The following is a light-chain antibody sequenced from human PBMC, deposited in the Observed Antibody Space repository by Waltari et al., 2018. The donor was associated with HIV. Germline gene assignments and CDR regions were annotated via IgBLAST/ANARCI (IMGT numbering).Light chain of an antibody. CDR3: HQYKNGAPLT. Sequence: ETVMTQSPATLSASPGDTVTLSCTASQSIDDKLAWYQQKPGQSPRLLFYAASTAATGIPGMFRGGGSGTQFALTISSLQSEDSALYYCHQYKNGAPLTFGQGTKVEIK. CDR2: AAS. CDR1: QSIDDK. J-gene: IGKJ1*01. V-gene: IGKV3-15*01.